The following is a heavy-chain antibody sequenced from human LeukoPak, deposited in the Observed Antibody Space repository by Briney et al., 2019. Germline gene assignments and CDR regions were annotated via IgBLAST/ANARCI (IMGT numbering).Heavy chain of an antibody. V-gene: IGHV4-38-2*02. Sequence: SETLSLTCTVSNFSITSNYYWVWIRQPPGKRLEWIGSIYHAGATFYNPSPQSRVTISLDTSNNQFSLKLSSVTAADTAVYYCARRLEVVISHDAFDIWGQGTMVTVSS. J-gene: IGHJ3*02. CDR2: IYHAGAT. CDR3: ARRLEVVISHDAFDI. D-gene: IGHD3-22*01. CDR1: NFSITSNYY.